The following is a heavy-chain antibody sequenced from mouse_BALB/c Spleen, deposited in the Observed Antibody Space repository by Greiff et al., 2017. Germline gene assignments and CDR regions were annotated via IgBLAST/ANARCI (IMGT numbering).Heavy chain of an antibody. D-gene: IGHD2-3*01. V-gene: IGHV5-9-4*01. Sequence: EVQGVESGGGLVKPGGSLKLSCAASGFTFSSYAMSWVRQSPEKRLEWVAEISSGGSYTYYPDTVTVRFTISRDNAKNTLYLEMSSLRSEDTAMYYCASSIDGYYLDYWGQGTTLTVSS. CDR2: ISSGGSYT. J-gene: IGHJ2*01. CDR3: ASSIDGYYLDY. CDR1: GFTFSSYA.